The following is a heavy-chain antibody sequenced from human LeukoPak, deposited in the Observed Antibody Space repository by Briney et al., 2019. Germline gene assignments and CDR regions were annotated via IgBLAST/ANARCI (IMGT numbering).Heavy chain of an antibody. CDR2: ISGSGGST. CDR1: GFTFSSYS. CDR3: AKVRMVVVVPAAIDY. V-gene: IGHV3-23*01. D-gene: IGHD2-2*01. Sequence: GGSLRLSCAASGFTFSSYSMSCVRQAPGKGLEWVSAISGSGGSTYYADSVKGRFTISRDNSKNTLYLQMNSLRAEDTAVYYCAKVRMVVVVPAAIDYWGQGTLVTVSS. J-gene: IGHJ4*02.